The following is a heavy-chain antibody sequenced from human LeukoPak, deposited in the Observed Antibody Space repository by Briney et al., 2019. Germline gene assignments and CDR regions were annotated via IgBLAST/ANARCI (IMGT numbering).Heavy chain of an antibody. V-gene: IGHV3-23*01. J-gene: IGHJ6*02. D-gene: IGHD5-24*01. CDR3: AKDPVEMATITGYYYYGMDV. CDR2: ISGSGGST. CDR1: GFTFSSYA. Sequence: GGSLRLSCAASGFTFSSYAMSWVRQAPGKELEWVSAISGSGGSTYYADSVKGRFTISRDNSKNTLYLQMNSLRAEDTAVYYCAKDPVEMATITGYYYYGMDVWGQGTTVTVSS.